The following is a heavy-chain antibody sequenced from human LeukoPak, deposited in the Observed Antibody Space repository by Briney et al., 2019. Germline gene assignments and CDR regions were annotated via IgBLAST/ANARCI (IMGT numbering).Heavy chain of an antibody. D-gene: IGHD1-14*01. V-gene: IGHV1-2*02. Sequence: ASVKVSFKASGYTLTDYFMQWVRQAPGQRLEWMGWINPNSGGTSYAQKFQGRVTMTRDTSISTAYMELSRLRSDDTAVYYCARPISGPLSFWAFDIWGQGTMVTVSS. CDR3: ARPISGPLSFWAFDI. J-gene: IGHJ3*02. CDR1: GYTLTDYF. CDR2: INPNSGGT.